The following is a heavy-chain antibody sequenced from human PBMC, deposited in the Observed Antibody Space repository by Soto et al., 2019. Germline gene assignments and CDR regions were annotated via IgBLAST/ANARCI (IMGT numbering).Heavy chain of an antibody. Sequence: ASVNVSWKASAGTFSGYAISWVRQAPGQGLDWMRGIIPIFWTANYAQELQGSVTIAAESYXSTASMERRSLRSEDTAVYYCARALTTVTTLPFQVVVLYGMDVGGQGTTVTVSS. J-gene: IGHJ6*02. CDR2: IIPIFWTA. V-gene: IGHV1-69*13. D-gene: IGHD4-4*01. CDR1: AGTFSGYA. CDR3: ARALTTVTTLPFQVVVLYGMDV.